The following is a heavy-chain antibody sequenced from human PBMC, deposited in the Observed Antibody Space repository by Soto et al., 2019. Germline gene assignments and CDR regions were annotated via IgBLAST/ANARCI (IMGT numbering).Heavy chain of an antibody. CDR1: GFTFSAYG. Sequence: QVQLVESGGGVVQPGRSQRLSCTASGFTFSAYGLHWVRQAPGKGLEWVSTISYNGNHRYYADSVKGRFTVSRDDSKKTMYLLMNSLRIDDTGVYFCAKEMLPQTVLDSSSPWGDSWGPGTLVTVFS. CDR3: AKEMLPQTVLDSSSPWGDS. J-gene: IGHJ5*01. CDR2: ISYNGNHR. V-gene: IGHV3-30*18. D-gene: IGHD6-6*01.